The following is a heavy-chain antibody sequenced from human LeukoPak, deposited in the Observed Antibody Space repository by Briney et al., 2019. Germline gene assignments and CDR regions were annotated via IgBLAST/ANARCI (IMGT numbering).Heavy chain of an antibody. CDR1: GFTFSSYG. CDR3: ARGRISIGFDY. CDR2: IYSGGST. J-gene: IGHJ4*02. D-gene: IGHD2-15*01. V-gene: IGHV3-NL1*01. Sequence: GGSLRLSCAASGFTFSSYGMHWVRQAPGKGLEWVSVIYSGGSTYYADSVKGRFTISRDNSKNTLYLQMNSLRAEDTAVYYCARGRISIGFDYWGQGTLVTVSS.